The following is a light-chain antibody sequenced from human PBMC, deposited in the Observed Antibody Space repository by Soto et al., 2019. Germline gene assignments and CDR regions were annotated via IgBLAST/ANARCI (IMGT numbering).Light chain of an antibody. CDR1: QYGGTR. Sequence: ETVLAQSPSTLSSSPGETGTLSCSAFQYGGTRLAWYQHKPGQAPRLLIYGASSGATGIPDRFSGSGSGTDFTLAIGRLEPEDFAVYYCQQYGGSPRTFGQGTKVDIK. CDR3: QQYGGSPRT. V-gene: IGKV3-20*01. J-gene: IGKJ1*01. CDR2: GAS.